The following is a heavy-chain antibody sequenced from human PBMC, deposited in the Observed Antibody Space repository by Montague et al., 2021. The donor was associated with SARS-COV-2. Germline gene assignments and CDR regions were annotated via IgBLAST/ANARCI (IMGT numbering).Heavy chain of an antibody. CDR3: ARTPTRPLSLDS. CDR2: VTTSGTT. J-gene: IGHJ4*02. CDR1: GGSITGFS. V-gene: IGHV4-4*07. Sequence: SETLSLTCAVSGGSITGFSWSWVRQPAGKGLEWIGRVTTSGTTNYSPSLRSRVTMSVDTSKNQFSLNLSSVTAADTAIYYCARTPTRPLSLDSWGQGTLVTVSS. D-gene: IGHD6-6*01.